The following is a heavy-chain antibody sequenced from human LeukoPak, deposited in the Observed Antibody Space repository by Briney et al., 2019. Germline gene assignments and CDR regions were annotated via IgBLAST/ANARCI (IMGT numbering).Heavy chain of an antibody. Sequence: SETLSLTCAVYGGSFSGYYWSWIRQPPGKGLEWIGEINHSGSTNYNPSLKSRVTISVDTSKNQFSLKLSSVTAADTAVYYCARFDAQPGAVLFDYWGQGTLVTVSS. CDR2: INHSGST. D-gene: IGHD1-26*01. V-gene: IGHV4-34*01. CDR3: ARFDAQPGAVLFDY. J-gene: IGHJ4*02. CDR1: GGSFSGYY.